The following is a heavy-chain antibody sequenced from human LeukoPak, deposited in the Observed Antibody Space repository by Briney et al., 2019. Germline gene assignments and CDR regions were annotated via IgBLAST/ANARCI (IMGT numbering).Heavy chain of an antibody. Sequence: SETLSLTCSVSGYSIRIGYYWGWIRQPPGKGLEWIGSIYQSGSTSYNPSLNSRVIVSMDTSNNRFSLKLSSVTAADTAVYFCAREAAYYDFWSGDHGDSWFDPWGQGTLVTVSS. CDR3: AREAAYYDFWSGDHGDSWFDP. J-gene: IGHJ5*02. CDR2: IYQSGST. D-gene: IGHD3-3*01. CDR1: GYSIRIGYY. V-gene: IGHV4-38-2*02.